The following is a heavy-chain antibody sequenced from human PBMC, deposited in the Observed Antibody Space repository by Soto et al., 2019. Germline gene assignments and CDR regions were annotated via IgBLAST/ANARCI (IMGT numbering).Heavy chain of an antibody. CDR3: ARRRRGIAAAGGDWFDP. D-gene: IGHD6-13*01. CDR2: SIPISGST. Sequence: QVQLVQSGAEVKKPGSSVKVSCKASGGSFSSYAISWVRQAPGQGPEWMGGSIPISGSTNYAQKFQGRVTITAEKSTSTAYMELSSLRSEDTAVYYCARRRRGIAAAGGDWFDPWGQGTLVIVSS. J-gene: IGHJ5*02. V-gene: IGHV1-69*06. CDR1: GGSFSSYA.